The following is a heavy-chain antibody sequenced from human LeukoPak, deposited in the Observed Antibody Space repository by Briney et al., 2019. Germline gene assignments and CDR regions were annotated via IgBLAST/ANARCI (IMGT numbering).Heavy chain of an antibody. CDR3: ASASSHRIAAGGDY. V-gene: IGHV3-74*01. CDR2: IYTDGSRR. CDR1: GFTFSNYW. J-gene: IGHJ4*02. Sequence: GGSLRLSCAASGFTFSNYWMHWVRQDPGKGLVWVSRIYTDGSRRSCADSVKGRFTISRDNAKNTVYLQMNSLRAEDTAVYYCASASSHRIAAGGDYWGQGTLVSVPS. D-gene: IGHD6-13*01.